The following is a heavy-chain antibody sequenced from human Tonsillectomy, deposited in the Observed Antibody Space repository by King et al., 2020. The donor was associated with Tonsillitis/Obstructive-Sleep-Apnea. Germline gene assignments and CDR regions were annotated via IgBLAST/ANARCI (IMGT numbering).Heavy chain of an antibody. CDR2: INPSGGST. V-gene: IGHV1-46*01. Sequence: QLVQSGAEVKKPGASVKVSCKASGYTFTSYYMHWVRQAPGQGLEWMGIINPSGGSTSYAQKFQGRVTMTRDTSTSTVYMELSSLRSEDTAGYYCARDRGSLTGXNYYYYYYXXXXXKGTTVTVSS. CDR3: ARDRGSLTGXNYYYYYYXXX. CDR1: GYTFTSYY. J-gene: IGHJ6*03. D-gene: IGHD3-9*01.